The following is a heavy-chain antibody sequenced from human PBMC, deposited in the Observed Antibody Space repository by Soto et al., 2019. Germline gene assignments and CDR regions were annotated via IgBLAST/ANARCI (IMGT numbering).Heavy chain of an antibody. CDR2: TYYRSKWYN. J-gene: IGHJ6*02. CDR1: GDSVSSNSAA. V-gene: IGHV6-1*01. Sequence: SQTLSLTCAISGDSVSSNSAAWNWIRHSPSRGLEWLGRTYYRSKWYNDYAVSVKSRITINPDTCKNQFSLQLNSVTPEDTAVYYCARDPLIIDRTSYYGMDVWGQGTTVTVSS. CDR3: ARDPLIIDRTSYYGMDV. D-gene: IGHD3-10*01.